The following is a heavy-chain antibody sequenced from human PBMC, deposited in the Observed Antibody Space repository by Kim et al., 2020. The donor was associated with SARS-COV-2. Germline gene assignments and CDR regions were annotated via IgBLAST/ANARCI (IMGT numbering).Heavy chain of an antibody. Sequence: GGSLRLSCAASGFTFSSYSMNWVRQAPGKGLEWVSSISSSSSYIYYADSVKGRFTISRDNAKNSLYLQMNSLRAEDTAVYYCARVPPRWVGVATTPWYYGMDVWGQGTTVTVSS. CDR1: GFTFSSYS. J-gene: IGHJ6*02. D-gene: IGHD5-12*01. CDR2: ISSSSSYI. V-gene: IGHV3-21*01. CDR3: ARVPPRWVGVATTPWYYGMDV.